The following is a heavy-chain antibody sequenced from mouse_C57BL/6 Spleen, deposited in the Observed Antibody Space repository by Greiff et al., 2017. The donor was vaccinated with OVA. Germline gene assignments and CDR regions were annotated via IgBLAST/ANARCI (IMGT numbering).Heavy chain of an antibody. V-gene: IGHV5-9-1*02. CDR2: ISSGGDSF. Sequence: EVKLVESGEGLVKPGGSLKLSCAASGFTFSSYAMSWVRQTPEKRLEWVAYISSGGDSFYYADTVKGRFTISRDNARNTLYLQMSSLKSEDTAMYYCTREGGSYYFDYWGQGTTLTVSS. CDR1: GFTFSSYA. J-gene: IGHJ2*01. CDR3: TREGGSYYFDY.